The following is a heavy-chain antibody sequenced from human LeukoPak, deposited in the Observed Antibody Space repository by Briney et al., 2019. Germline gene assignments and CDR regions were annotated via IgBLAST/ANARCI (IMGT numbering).Heavy chain of an antibody. V-gene: IGHV3-7*01. CDR2: INQDGSEK. J-gene: IGHJ3*02. Sequence: GTLRLSCAASGFTFGSDWMTWVRQAPGKGLEWVANINQDGSEKYYVDSVKGRFTISRDNAKNSLYLQMNSLRAEDTAVYYCARDIGPYDSSGYYDAFDIWGQGTMVTVSS. CDR1: GFTFGSDW. D-gene: IGHD3-22*01. CDR3: ARDIGPYDSSGYYDAFDI.